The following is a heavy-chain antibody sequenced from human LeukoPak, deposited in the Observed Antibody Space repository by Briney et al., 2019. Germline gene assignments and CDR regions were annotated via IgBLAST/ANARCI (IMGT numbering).Heavy chain of an antibody. D-gene: IGHD6-13*01. V-gene: IGHV1-46*01. CDR3: ARGLDIAAAYYYYMDV. J-gene: IGHJ6*03. CDR1: GYTFTSYY. CDR2: INPSGGST. Sequence: ASVKVSCKASGYTFTSYYMHWVRQAPGQGLEWMGIINPSGGSTSYAQKFQGRVTITRNTSISTAYMELSSLRSEDTAVYYCARGLDIAAAYYYYMDVWGKGTTVTVSS.